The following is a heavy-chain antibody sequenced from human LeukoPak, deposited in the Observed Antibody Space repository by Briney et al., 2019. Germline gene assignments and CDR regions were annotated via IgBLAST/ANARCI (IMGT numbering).Heavy chain of an antibody. D-gene: IGHD5-24*01. V-gene: IGHV3-30-3*01. CDR2: ISSDGSNE. CDR1: GFTFSSYS. J-gene: IGHJ4*02. CDR3: ARAGRRLQFVNN. Sequence: SGRSLRLSCAASGFTFSSYSMHWVRQAPGKGLEWVAVISSDGSNEYYPDSVRGRFTISRDNSKNTLYLQMDSLRVEDTAVYYCARAGRRLQFVNNWGQGTLVTVSS.